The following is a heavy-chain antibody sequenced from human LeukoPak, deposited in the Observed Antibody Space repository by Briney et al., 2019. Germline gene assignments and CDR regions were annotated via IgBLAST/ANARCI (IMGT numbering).Heavy chain of an antibody. J-gene: IGHJ4*02. CDR2: ISGSGGST. Sequence: GGSLRLSCAASGFTFSSYAMSWVRQAPGKGLEWVSAISGSGGSTYYADSMKGRFTISRDNSKNTLYLQMNSLRAEDTAVYYCAKDGLLWFGEFMSWGQGTLVTVSS. CDR1: GFTFSSYA. D-gene: IGHD3-10*01. V-gene: IGHV3-23*01. CDR3: AKDGLLWFGEFMS.